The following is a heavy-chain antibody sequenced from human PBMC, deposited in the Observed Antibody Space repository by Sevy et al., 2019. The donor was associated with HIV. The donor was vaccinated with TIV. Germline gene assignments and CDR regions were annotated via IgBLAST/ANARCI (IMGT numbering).Heavy chain of an antibody. J-gene: IGHJ5*02. CDR3: ARGGPLGIAAAGTGMNWFDP. Sequence: ASVKVSCKASGYTFTGYYMHWVRQAPGQGLEWMGWINPNSGGTNYAQKFQGWVTMTRDTSISTAYMELSRLRSDDTAWYYCARGGPLGIAAAGTGMNWFDPWGQGTLVTVSS. CDR2: INPNSGGT. CDR1: GYTFTGYY. D-gene: IGHD6-13*01. V-gene: IGHV1-2*04.